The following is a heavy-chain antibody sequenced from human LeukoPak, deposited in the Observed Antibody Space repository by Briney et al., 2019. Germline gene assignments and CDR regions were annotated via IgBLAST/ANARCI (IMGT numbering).Heavy chain of an antibody. D-gene: IGHD6-13*01. CDR1: GGSISSYY. Sequence: SETLSLTCTVSGGSISSYYWSWIRQPPGKGLEWIGYIYYSGSTKYNPSLKSRVTISVDTSKNQFSLKLSSVTAADTAVYYCARRGYASSWSFDYWGQGTLVTVSS. V-gene: IGHV4-59*08. CDR2: IYYSGST. J-gene: IGHJ4*02. CDR3: ARRGYASSWSFDY.